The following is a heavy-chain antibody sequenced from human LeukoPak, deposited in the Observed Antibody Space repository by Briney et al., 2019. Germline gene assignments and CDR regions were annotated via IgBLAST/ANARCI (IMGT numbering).Heavy chain of an antibody. CDR1: GGSFSGYY. CDR3: ASLAGSGKYYYYMDV. J-gene: IGHJ6*03. Sequence: SETLSLTCAVYGGSFSGYYWSWIRQPPGKGLEWIGEINHSGSTNYNPSLKSRVTISVDTSKNQFSLKLNSVTAADTAVYYCASLAGSGKYYYYMDVWGKGTTVTVSS. V-gene: IGHV4-34*01. CDR2: INHSGST. D-gene: IGHD3-10*01.